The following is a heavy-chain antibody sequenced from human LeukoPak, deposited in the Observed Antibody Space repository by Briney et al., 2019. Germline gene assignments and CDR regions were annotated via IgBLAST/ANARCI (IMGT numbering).Heavy chain of an antibody. CDR1: GFTFDDYA. D-gene: IGHD4-17*01. J-gene: IGHJ3*02. CDR3: AKDLRLVTTSYPDAFDI. V-gene: IGHV3-43*02. Sequence: GGSLRLSCAASGFTFDDYAMHWVRQAPGKGLEWVSLISGDGGSTYYADSVKGRFTISRDNSKNSLYLQMNSLRTEDTALYYCAKDLRLVTTSYPDAFDIWGQGTMVTVSS. CDR2: ISGDGGST.